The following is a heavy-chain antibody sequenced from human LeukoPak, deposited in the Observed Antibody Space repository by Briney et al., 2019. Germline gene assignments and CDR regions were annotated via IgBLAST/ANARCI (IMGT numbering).Heavy chain of an antibody. V-gene: IGHV4-34*01. CDR3: ARGGSSWHIDY. Sequence: SETLSLTCAVSGGSFSAYYWSWIRQSPGKGLEWIGEINHTGGTNYNPSLKSRVTISVGTPKNQFSLWLSSVTAADTAVYYCARGGSSWHIDYWGQGTLVIVSS. J-gene: IGHJ4*02. CDR1: GGSFSAYY. D-gene: IGHD6-13*01. CDR2: INHTGGT.